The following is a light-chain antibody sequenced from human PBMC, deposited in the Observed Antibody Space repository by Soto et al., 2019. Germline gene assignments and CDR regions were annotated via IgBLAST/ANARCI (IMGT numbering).Light chain of an antibody. CDR1: QSVSSSY. V-gene: IGKV3-20*01. Sequence: EIVLTQSPGTLSLSHGDRATLSCRASQSVSSSYLAWYQQKPGQAPGRLIYGASSRATGIPDRFSGSGSGTDFTLTISRLEPEDFAVYYCQQYGRSPWTFGQGTKVDIK. J-gene: IGKJ1*01. CDR3: QQYGRSPWT. CDR2: GAS.